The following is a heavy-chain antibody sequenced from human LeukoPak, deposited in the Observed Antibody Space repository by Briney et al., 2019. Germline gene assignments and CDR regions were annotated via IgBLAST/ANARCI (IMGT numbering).Heavy chain of an antibody. CDR3: ARRHYYYDRSGFYYYFDT. D-gene: IGHD3-22*01. Sequence: GESLKISCKGSGYIFTIYWIGWVRQMPGKGLEWMGIIYPGDSKTRYSPSFQGQVTISADKSITTAYLQWSSLKASDTAMYYCARRHYYYDRSGFYYYFDTWGQGTQVTVTS. CDR2: IYPGDSKT. V-gene: IGHV5-51*01. CDR1: GYIFTIYW. J-gene: IGHJ4*02.